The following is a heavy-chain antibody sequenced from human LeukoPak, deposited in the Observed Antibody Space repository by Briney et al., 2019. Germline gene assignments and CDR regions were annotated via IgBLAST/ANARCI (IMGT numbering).Heavy chain of an antibody. CDR1: GFTFSNYG. J-gene: IGHJ4*02. CDR2: ISGSGGST. V-gene: IGHV3-23*01. CDR3: ARDNGGNPDY. Sequence: GGSLRLSCAASGFTFSNYGMSWVRQAPGKGLEWVSAISGSGGSTYYADSVKGRFTISRDNSKNTLYLQMNSLRAEDTAVYYCARDNGGNPDYWGQGTLVTVSS. D-gene: IGHD4-23*01.